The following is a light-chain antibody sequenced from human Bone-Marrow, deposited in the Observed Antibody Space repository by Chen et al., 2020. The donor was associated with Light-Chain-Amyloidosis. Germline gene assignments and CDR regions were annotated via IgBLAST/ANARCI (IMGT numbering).Light chain of an antibody. V-gene: IGLV2-14*01. Sequence: QSALTQPASVSGSPGQSITISCTGTSSDVGGDNHVSWYQQHPDKAPKRMIYEVTNRTSWVPDRFSGSKSDNTASLTISGLQTEDEADYFCSSYTITNTLVFGSGTRVTVL. J-gene: IGLJ1*01. CDR3: SSYTITNTLV. CDR2: EVT. CDR1: SSDVGGDNH.